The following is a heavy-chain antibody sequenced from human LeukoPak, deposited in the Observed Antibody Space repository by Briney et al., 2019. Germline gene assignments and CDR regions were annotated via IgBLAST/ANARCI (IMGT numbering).Heavy chain of an antibody. CDR3: AKGCSTTCYSTFDY. J-gene: IGHJ4*02. CDR2: ISGSGGST. CDR1: GFTFSSYA. V-gene: IGHV3-23*01. D-gene: IGHD2-2*01. Sequence: GGSLRLSCAASGFTFSSYAMSWVRQAPGKGLEGVSTISGSGGSTYYADSVKGRFTISRDNSKNTLYLQVNSLRAEDTAVYYCAKGCSTTCYSTFDYWGQGTLVTVSS.